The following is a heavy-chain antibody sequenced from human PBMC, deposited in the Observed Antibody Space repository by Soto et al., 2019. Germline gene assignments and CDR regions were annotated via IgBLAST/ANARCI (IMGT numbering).Heavy chain of an antibody. CDR3: AMVRGVIPNLDNWFDP. D-gene: IGHD3-10*01. CDR1: GGSISSGDYY. CDR2: IYYSGST. V-gene: IGHV4-30-4*01. J-gene: IGHJ5*02. Sequence: PSETLSLTCTVSGGSISSGDYYWSWIRQPPGKGLEWIGYIYYSGSTYYNPSLKSRVTISVDTSKNQFSLKLSSVTAADTAVYYCAMVRGVIPNLDNWFDPWGQGTLVTVSS.